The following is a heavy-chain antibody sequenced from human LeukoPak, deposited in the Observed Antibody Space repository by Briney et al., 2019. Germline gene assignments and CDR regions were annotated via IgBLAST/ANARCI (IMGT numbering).Heavy chain of an antibody. Sequence: GGSLRLSCAASGFTFSSYEMNWVRQAPGKGLEWVSYISSSGSTIYYADSVKGRFTISRDNAKNTLYLQMNSLRAEDTAVYYCARDSSTSYYYMDVWGKGTTVTISS. D-gene: IGHD6-13*01. CDR1: GFTFSSYE. CDR2: ISSSGSTI. V-gene: IGHV3-48*03. CDR3: ARDSSTSYYYMDV. J-gene: IGHJ6*03.